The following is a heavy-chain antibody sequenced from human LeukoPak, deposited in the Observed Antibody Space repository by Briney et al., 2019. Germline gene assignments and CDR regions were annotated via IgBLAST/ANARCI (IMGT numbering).Heavy chain of an antibody. V-gene: IGHV3-21*04. Sequence: GGSLRLSCAASGFTFSSYSMNWVRQAPGKGLEWVSSISSSSSYIYYADSVKGRFTISRDNAKNSLYLQMNSLRAEDTAVYYCAKDDLGYCSSTSCYTPGDWGQGTLVTVSS. D-gene: IGHD2-2*02. CDR1: GFTFSSYS. J-gene: IGHJ4*02. CDR2: ISSSSSYI. CDR3: AKDDLGYCSSTSCYTPGD.